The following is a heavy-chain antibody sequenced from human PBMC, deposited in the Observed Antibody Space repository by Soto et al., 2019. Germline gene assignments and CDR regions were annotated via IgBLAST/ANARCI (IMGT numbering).Heavy chain of an antibody. V-gene: IGHV1-69*13. CDR1: GGTFSSYA. J-gene: IGHJ4*02. D-gene: IGHD6-19*01. CDR3: IASGWYGGGVDY. CDR2: IIPIFGTA. Sequence: RASVKVSCKASGGTFSSYAISWVRQAPGQGLEWMGGIIPIFGTANYAQKFQGRVTITADESTSTAYMELSSLRSEDTAVYYCIASGWYGGGVDYWGQGTLVTVSS.